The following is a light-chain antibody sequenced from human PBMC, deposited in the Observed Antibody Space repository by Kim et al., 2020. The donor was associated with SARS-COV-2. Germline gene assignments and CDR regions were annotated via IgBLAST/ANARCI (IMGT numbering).Light chain of an antibody. Sequence: TAPLPCTGKNNTVGQEGHIWLQQQQGHPTKLLSYRNNNHRPSGVSERFSASTSGDTTFLTITGLQPEDEADYYCSAWDSSLHAWLFGGGTQLTVL. J-gene: IGLJ3*02. CDR1: NNTVGQEG. V-gene: IGLV10-54*01. CDR3: SAWDSSLHAWL. CDR2: RNN.